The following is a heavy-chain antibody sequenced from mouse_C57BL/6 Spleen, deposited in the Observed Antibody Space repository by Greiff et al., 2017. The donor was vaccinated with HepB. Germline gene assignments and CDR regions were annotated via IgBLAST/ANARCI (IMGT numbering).Heavy chain of an antibody. CDR2: INPSTGGT. CDR1: GYSFTGYY. D-gene: IGHD2-10*01. CDR3: AREEGLLYYFDY. J-gene: IGHJ2*01. Sequence: EVQRVESGPELVKPGASVKISCKASGYSFTGYYMNWVKQSPEKSLEWIGEINPSTGGTTYNQKFKAKATLTVDKSSSTAYMQLKSLTSEDSAVYYCAREEGLLYYFDYWGQGTTLTVSS. V-gene: IGHV1-42*01.